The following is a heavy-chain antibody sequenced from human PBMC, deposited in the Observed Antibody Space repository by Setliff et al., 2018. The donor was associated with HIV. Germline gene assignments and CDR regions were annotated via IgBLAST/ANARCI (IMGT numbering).Heavy chain of an antibody. CDR2: IYWDDDT. Sequence: SGPTLVNPTQTLTLTCTFSGFSLSTSGVGVGWIRQPPGKALDWLAIIYWDDDTRYNASLKSRLTITKDTSKNQVVLTMTNMDPVDTATYYCAQIRADSYGYGALGFWGQGTLVTVSS. CDR3: AQIRADSYGYGALGF. J-gene: IGHJ4*02. V-gene: IGHV2-5*02. CDR1: GFSLSTSGVG. D-gene: IGHD5-18*01.